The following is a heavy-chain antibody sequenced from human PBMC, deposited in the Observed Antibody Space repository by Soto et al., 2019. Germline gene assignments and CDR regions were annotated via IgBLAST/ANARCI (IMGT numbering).Heavy chain of an antibody. CDR2: IYPGDSDT. J-gene: IGHJ4*02. Sequence: GESLKISCNGSGYTFPSYWVGWVRQMPGKGLEWMGIIYPGDSDTRYSPSFQGQVTISADKSITTAYLQWNSLKASDTAMYYCARSSARRDLIMTTGVFDYWGQGTLVTVSS. V-gene: IGHV5-51*01. CDR3: ARSSARRDLIMTTGVFDY. D-gene: IGHD2-8*01. CDR1: GYTFPSYW.